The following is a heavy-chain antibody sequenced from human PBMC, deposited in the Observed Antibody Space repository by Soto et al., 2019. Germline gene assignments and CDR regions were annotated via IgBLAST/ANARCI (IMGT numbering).Heavy chain of an antibody. D-gene: IGHD3-16*01. J-gene: IGHJ3*02. V-gene: IGHV3-21*01. CDR2: ISSSSSYI. Sequence: EVQLVESGGGLVKPGGSLRLSCAASGFTFSSYSLNWVRQAPGKGLEWVSSISSSSSYIYYADSVKGRFTFSRDNAKNSLHLQMKILRARAAAMYYCARDRGGDMKAFDIWGQGTMVTVSS. CDR1: GFTFSSYS. CDR3: ARDRGGDMKAFDI.